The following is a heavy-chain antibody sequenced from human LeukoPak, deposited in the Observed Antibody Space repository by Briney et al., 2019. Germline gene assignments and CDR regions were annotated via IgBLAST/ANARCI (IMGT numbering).Heavy chain of an antibody. CDR1: GYTFTSYG. CDR2: ISAYNGNT. D-gene: IGHD3-10*01. Sequence: ASVKVSCKASGYTFTSYGISWVRQAPGQGLEWMGWISAYNGNTNYAQKLQGRATMTTDTSTSTAYMELRSLRSDDTAVYYCARDFYYGSGSYRYNWFDPWGEGSLLAVSS. J-gene: IGHJ5*02. V-gene: IGHV1-18*01. CDR3: ARDFYYGSGSYRYNWFDP.